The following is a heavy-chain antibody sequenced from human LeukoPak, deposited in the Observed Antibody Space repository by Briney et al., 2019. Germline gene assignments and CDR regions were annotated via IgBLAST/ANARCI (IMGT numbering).Heavy chain of an antibody. CDR2: INHSGST. Sequence: SETLSLTCAVYGGSFSGYYWSWIRQPPGKGLEWIGEINHSGSTNYNPSLKGRVTISVDTSKNQFSLKLSSVTAADTAVYYCARLSSSWYPQGEYYFDYWGQGTLVTVSS. CDR1: GGSFSGYY. J-gene: IGHJ4*02. D-gene: IGHD6-13*01. V-gene: IGHV4-34*01. CDR3: ARLSSSWYPQGEYYFDY.